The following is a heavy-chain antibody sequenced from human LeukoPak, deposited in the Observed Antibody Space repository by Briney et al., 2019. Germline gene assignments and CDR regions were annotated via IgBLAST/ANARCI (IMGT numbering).Heavy chain of an antibody. Sequence: GGSLRLSCAASGFTFNSYAMTWVRQAPGKGLEWVSAISGTGNSTYYADSVKGRFTISRDNSKNTLFLQMNSLRAEDTALYYCAKAVPRLMGFDCWGQRTLVTVSS. V-gene: IGHV3-23*01. CDR3: AKAVPRLMGFDC. J-gene: IGHJ4*02. CDR2: ISGTGNST. CDR1: GFTFNSYA. D-gene: IGHD5-12*01.